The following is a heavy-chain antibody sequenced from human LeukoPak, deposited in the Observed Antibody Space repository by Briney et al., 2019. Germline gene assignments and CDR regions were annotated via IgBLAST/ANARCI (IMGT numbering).Heavy chain of an antibody. CDR1: GFTFTEYS. V-gene: IGHV3-48*04. Sequence: SGGALRVSCAASGFTFTEYSIIWVRQAPGKGLEWVSFISDISDRSSTIHYVDSVKGRFTTSRDNAERSVYLQKNSLRADDTAVYYCARVRGPTLKTCYMDVWGTGTTVTVSS. CDR2: ISDRSSTI. J-gene: IGHJ6*03. D-gene: IGHD3-10*01. CDR3: ARVRGPTLKTCYMDV.